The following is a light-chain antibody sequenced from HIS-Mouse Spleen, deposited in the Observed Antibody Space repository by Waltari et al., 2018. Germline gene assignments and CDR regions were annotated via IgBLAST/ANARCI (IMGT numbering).Light chain of an antibody. J-gene: IGLJ3*02. Sequence: QSALTQPASVSGSPGQSITISCTGTSSDVGGYNYVSWYQQHPGKPPKLMIYEVSNRPSGVSNRFSGSKSGNTASLTISGLQAEDEADYYCSSYTSSSTLWVFGGGTKLTVL. V-gene: IGLV2-14*01. CDR1: SSDVGGYNY. CDR3: SSYTSSSTLWV. CDR2: EVS.